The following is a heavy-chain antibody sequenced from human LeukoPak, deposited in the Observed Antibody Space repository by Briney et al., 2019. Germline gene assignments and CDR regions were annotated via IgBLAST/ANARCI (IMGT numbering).Heavy chain of an antibody. Sequence: GASVKVSCKASGYTFTSYDINWVRQATGQGLEWMGWMNPNSGNTGYAQKFQGRVTMTRNTSISTAYMELSSLRSEDTAVYYCARVAAPAFIVGAPVYYYGMDVWGQGTTVTVSS. CDR1: GYTFTSYD. V-gene: IGHV1-8*01. CDR2: MNPNSGNT. CDR3: ARVAAPAFIVGAPVYYYGMDV. J-gene: IGHJ6*02. D-gene: IGHD1-26*01.